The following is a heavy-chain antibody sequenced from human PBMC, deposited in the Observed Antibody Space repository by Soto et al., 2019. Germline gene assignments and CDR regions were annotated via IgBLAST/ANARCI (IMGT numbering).Heavy chain of an antibody. J-gene: IGHJ4*02. V-gene: IGHV3-66*01. D-gene: IGHD3-10*01. CDR2: IYSGGST. CDR3: AWVRLWFGELSDGFGLDY. Sequence: EVQLVESGGGLVQPGGSLRLSCAASGFTVSSNYMSWVRQAPGKGLEWVSVIYSGGSTYYADSVKGRFTISRDNSKNTLYLQMNSLRAEDTAVYYCAWVRLWFGELSDGFGLDYWGQGTLVTVSS. CDR1: GFTVSSNY.